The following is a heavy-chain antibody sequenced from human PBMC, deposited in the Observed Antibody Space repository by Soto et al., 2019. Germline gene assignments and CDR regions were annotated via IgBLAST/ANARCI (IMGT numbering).Heavy chain of an antibody. J-gene: IGHJ6*02. CDR1: GFTFSSYG. CDR3: ARILMGGWSYYYGMDV. V-gene: IGHV3-33*01. CDR2: IWYDGSNK. D-gene: IGHD6-19*01. Sequence: GGSLRLSCAASGFTFSSYGMHWVRQAPGKGLEWVAVIWYDGSNKYYADSVKGRFTISRDNSKNTLYLQMNSLRAEDTAVYYCARILMGGWSYYYGMDVWGQGTTVTVSS.